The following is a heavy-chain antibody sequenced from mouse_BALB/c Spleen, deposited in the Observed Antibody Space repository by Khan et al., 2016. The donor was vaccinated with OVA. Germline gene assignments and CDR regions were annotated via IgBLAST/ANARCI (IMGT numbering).Heavy chain of an antibody. CDR1: GYTFSSYW. V-gene: IGHV1-9*01. D-gene: IGHD1-1*01. Sequence: QVHVKQSGAELMKPGASVKISCKATGYTFSSYWIEWVKQRPGHGLEWIGEILPGSGSTNYNEKFKGKATFTADTSSNTAYMQLSSLTSEDSAVYYCARVNYGSRDYFDYWGQGTTLTVSS. CDR3: ARVNYGSRDYFDY. CDR2: ILPGSGST. J-gene: IGHJ2*01.